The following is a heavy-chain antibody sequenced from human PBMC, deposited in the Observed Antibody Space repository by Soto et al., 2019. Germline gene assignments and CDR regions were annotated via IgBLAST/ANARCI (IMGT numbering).Heavy chain of an antibody. J-gene: IGHJ3*01. CDR3: GRDGSGGIIDS. D-gene: IGHD2-15*01. V-gene: IGHV1-18*01. CDR1: GYTFTGYG. Sequence: QVQLVQSGAEVKKPGASVKVCCKTSGYTFTGYGINWVRQAPGHGLEWMGWISVFNGNTKYGQNIQDRVIMTTDTSTSTACMELRSLRSDDTAVYFCGRDGSGGIIDSWGQGTMLIVSS. CDR2: ISVFNGNT.